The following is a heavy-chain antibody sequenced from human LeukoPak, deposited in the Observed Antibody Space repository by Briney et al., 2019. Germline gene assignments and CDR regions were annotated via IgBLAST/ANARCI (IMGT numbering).Heavy chain of an antibody. CDR1: GYSISSGYY. J-gene: IGHJ4*02. CDR3: ARRRFWSGSSYFDY. D-gene: IGHD3-3*01. V-gene: IGHV4-38-2*01. Sequence: SETLSLTCAVSGYSISSGYYWGWIRQPPGKGLEWIGSTYHSGSTYYNPSLKSRVTISVDTSKNQFSLKLSSVTAADTAVYYCARRRFWSGSSYFDYWGQGTLVTVSS. CDR2: TYHSGST.